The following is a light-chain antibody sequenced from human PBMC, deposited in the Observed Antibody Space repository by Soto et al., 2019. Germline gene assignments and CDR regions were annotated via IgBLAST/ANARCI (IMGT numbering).Light chain of an antibody. CDR3: CSYAGSTTLYV. J-gene: IGLJ1*01. Sequence: QSALTQPASVSGSPGQSITISCTGTSSDVGIYNLVSWYQQHPGKAPKLMIYEGSKRPSGVSNRFSGSKSGNTASLTISGLQAEDEADYYYCSYAGSTTLYVFGTGTKLTVL. CDR2: EGS. V-gene: IGLV2-23*01. CDR1: SSDVGIYNL.